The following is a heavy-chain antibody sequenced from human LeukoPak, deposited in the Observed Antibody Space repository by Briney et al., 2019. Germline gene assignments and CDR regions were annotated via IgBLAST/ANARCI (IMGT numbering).Heavy chain of an antibody. CDR3: ARRFTGTTNFDY. V-gene: IGHV1-18*01. Sequence: ASVKVSCKASGYTFTTYGISWVRQAPGQGFEWMGWISAYNGNTNYAQKFQGRVTMTTDTSTSTAFMELRSLRSDDTAVYYCARRFTGTTNFDYWGQGTLVTVSS. D-gene: IGHD1-1*01. J-gene: IGHJ4*02. CDR2: ISAYNGNT. CDR1: GYTFTTYG.